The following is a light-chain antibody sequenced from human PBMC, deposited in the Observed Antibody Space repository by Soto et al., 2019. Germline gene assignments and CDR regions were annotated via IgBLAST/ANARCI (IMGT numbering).Light chain of an antibody. Sequence: EIVLTQSPGTLSLSPGERATLSCRASQTVAGSYLAWYQQKPGQAPRLLIYGASNRAAGFPDRFSGSGSGTDFTLTISRLEPEDFAVYYCQQYGSSAITFGQGTKVDIK. CDR2: GAS. CDR1: QTVAGSY. J-gene: IGKJ1*01. CDR3: QQYGSSAIT. V-gene: IGKV3-20*01.